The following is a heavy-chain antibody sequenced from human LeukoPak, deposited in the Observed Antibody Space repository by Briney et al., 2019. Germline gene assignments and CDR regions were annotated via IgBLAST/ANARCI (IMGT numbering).Heavy chain of an antibody. J-gene: IGHJ4*02. CDR3: ARDRYGYCSSTSCYLFDY. Sequence: SETLSLTCAVYGGSFSGYYWSWIRQPAGKGLEWIGRIYTSGSTNYNPSLKSRVTMSVDTSKNQFSLKLSSVTAADTAVYYCARDRYGYCSSTSCYLFDYWGQGTLVTVSS. CDR1: GGSFSGYY. CDR2: IYTSGST. D-gene: IGHD2-2*01. V-gene: IGHV4-4*07.